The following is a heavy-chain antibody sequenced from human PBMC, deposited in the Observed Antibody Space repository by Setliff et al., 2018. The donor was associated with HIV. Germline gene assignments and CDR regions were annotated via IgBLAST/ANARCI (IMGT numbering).Heavy chain of an antibody. J-gene: IGHJ4*02. D-gene: IGHD3-16*01. Sequence: CIVSGYSVSSGYYWGWIRQPPGKGLQWIGAMYDSETTYYNPSLKSRVTMSVDASRNRFSLKLSSVTAADTAIYYCARHQKVSFMSDHWGQGMLVTVSS. CDR2: MYDSETT. CDR3: ARHQKVSFMSDH. V-gene: IGHV4-38-2*02. CDR1: GYSVSSGYY.